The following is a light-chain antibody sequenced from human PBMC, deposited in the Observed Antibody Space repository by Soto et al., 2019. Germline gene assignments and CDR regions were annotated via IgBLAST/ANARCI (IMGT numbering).Light chain of an antibody. Sequence: EIVMTQSPATLSVSPGERATLSCRASQSVSSNLAWYQQKPGQAPRLLIYGASTRATGIPARFSGSWSGTEFTLTISSLQSEDFAVYYCQQYNNWPRGFTFGPGTKVDIK. J-gene: IGKJ3*01. CDR1: QSVSSN. V-gene: IGKV3-15*01. CDR2: GAS. CDR3: QQYNNWPRGFT.